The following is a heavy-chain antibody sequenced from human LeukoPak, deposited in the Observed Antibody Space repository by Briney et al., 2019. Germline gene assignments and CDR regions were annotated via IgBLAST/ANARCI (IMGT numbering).Heavy chain of an antibody. J-gene: IGHJ4*02. D-gene: IGHD1-14*01. CDR1: GGSISSGNW. Sequence: SETLSLTCTVSGGSISSGNWWSWVRPPPGKGLEWIGDIFHSGSTNSNPSLKSRVTISVDKSKNQFSLKLNSVTAADTAVYYCARTNPVARNSLDFWGPGILVTVTS. V-gene: IGHV4-4*02. CDR3: ARTNPVARNSLDF. CDR2: IFHSGST.